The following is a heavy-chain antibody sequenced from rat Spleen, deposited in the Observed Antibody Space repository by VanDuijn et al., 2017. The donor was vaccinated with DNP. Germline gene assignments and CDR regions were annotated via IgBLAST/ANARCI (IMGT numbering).Heavy chain of an antibody. CDR2: ITYSGST. V-gene: IGHV3-1*01. CDR3: ARWVRALDY. Sequence: EVQLQESGPGLVKPSQSLSLTCSVTAYSITTNYWGWIRKFPGNKMEWVGHITYSGSTNYNPSLKSRISITRDTSKNQFFLQLNSVTTEDTATYYCARWVRALDYWGQGVMVTVSS. D-gene: IGHD4-1*01. CDR1: AYSITTNY. J-gene: IGHJ2*01.